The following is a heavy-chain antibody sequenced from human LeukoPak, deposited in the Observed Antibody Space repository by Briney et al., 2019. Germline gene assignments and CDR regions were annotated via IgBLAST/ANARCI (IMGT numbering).Heavy chain of an antibody. J-gene: IGHJ4*02. CDR3: ARAGRTVAGTFDY. D-gene: IGHD6-19*01. CDR1: GGSFSGYY. CDR2: INHSGST. Sequence: SETLSLTCAVYGGSFSGYYWSWIRQPPGKGLEWIGEINHSGSTNYNPSLKSRVTISVDTSKNQFSLKLSSVTAADTAVYYCARAGRTVAGTFDYWGQGTLVTVSS. V-gene: IGHV4-34*01.